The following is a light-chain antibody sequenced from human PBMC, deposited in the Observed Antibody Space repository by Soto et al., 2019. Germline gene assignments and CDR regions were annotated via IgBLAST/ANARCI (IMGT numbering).Light chain of an antibody. V-gene: IGKV1-9*01. J-gene: IGKJ2*01. Sequence: DIQLTQSPSFLSASVGDRVTITCRASQGISTYLAWYLQRPGKAPKLLIYEASTLQSGVPSRFSGSGSGAEFTLTISSLQPEDFGTYYCQQLNSDWYAFGQGTKLEIK. CDR3: QQLNSDWYA. CDR1: QGISTY. CDR2: EAS.